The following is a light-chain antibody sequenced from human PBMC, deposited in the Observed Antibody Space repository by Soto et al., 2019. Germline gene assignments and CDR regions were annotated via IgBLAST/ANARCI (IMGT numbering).Light chain of an antibody. Sequence: SALSQPPSASGSPGQSVTISCTGTKNDIGVYDFVSWYQHHPGKAPRLIIYEVVQRPSGVPDQFSGSKSGNTASLTVSGLQAADEADYFCKSYAGSNTYVFGSGKKGTV. CDR1: KNDIGVYDF. V-gene: IGLV2-8*01. CDR2: EVV. J-gene: IGLJ1*01. CDR3: KSYAGSNTYV.